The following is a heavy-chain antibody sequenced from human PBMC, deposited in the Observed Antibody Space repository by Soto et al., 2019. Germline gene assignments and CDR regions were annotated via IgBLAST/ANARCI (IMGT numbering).Heavy chain of an antibody. J-gene: IGHJ4*02. Sequence: SETLSLTCTVSGGSISSYYWSWIRQPPGKGLEWIGYIYYSGSTNYNPSLKSRVTISVDTSKNQFSLKLSSVTAADTAVYYCAKDPDYDYIWGSYPPYRGQGTLVTVSS. CDR3: AKDPDYDYIWGSYPPY. CDR2: IYYSGST. CDR1: GGSISSYY. V-gene: IGHV4-59*12. D-gene: IGHD3-16*02.